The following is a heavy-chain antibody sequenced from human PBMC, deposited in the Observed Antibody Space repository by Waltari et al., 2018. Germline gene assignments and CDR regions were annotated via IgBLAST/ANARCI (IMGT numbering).Heavy chain of an antibody. CDR1: GGNVSSYD. V-gene: IGHV1-69*05. Sequence: QVQLVQSGAEVKKPGSSVKVSCKASGGNVSSYDISWVRQAPGQGLEWMGGIIPIFGTANYAQKFQGRVTITTDESTSTAYMELSSLRSEDTAVYYCARPSAGDYFDYWGQGTLVTVSS. D-gene: IGHD1-26*01. J-gene: IGHJ4*02. CDR2: IIPIFGTA. CDR3: ARPSAGDYFDY.